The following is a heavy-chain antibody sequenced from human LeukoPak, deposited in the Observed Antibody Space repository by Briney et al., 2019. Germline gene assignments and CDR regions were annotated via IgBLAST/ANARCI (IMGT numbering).Heavy chain of an antibody. V-gene: IGHV4-34*01. CDR1: GGSFSGYY. J-gene: IGHJ4*02. CDR3: ARGKAYYDYVWGSYRYTNYFDY. D-gene: IGHD3-16*02. Sequence: SETLSLTCAVYGGSFSGYYWSWIRQPPGKGLEWIGEINHSGSTNYNPSLKSRVTISVDTSKNQFSLKLSSVTAADTAVYYCARGKAYYDYVWGSYRYTNYFDYWGQGTLVTVSS. CDR2: INHSGST.